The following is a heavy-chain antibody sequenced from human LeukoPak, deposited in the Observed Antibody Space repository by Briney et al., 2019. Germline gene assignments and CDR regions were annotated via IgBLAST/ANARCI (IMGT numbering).Heavy chain of an antibody. V-gene: IGHV3-7*03. J-gene: IGHJ4*02. D-gene: IGHD6-19*01. CDR2: IKQDGSEK. Sequence: PGGSLRLSCAASGFTFSSYWMSWVRQAPGKGLEWVANIKQDGSEKYYVDSVKGRFTISRDNSKNSLYLQMNSLRAEDTALYYCAKEGGSGGWYLFDYWGQGTLVTVSS. CDR3: AKEGGSGGWYLFDY. CDR1: GFTFSSYW.